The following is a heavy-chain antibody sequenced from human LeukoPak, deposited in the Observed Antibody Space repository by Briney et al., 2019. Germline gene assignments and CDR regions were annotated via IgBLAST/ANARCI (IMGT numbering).Heavy chain of an antibody. D-gene: IGHD3-22*01. J-gene: IGHJ4*02. Sequence: GESLKISCKGSGYSFTSYGISWVRQAPGQGLEWMGWISAYNGNTNYAQKLQGRVTMTTDTSTSTAYMELRSLRSDDTAVYYCARAAYYYDSSGYYRWGQGTLVTVSS. V-gene: IGHV1-18*01. CDR1: GYSFTSYG. CDR3: ARAAYYYDSSGYYR. CDR2: ISAYNGNT.